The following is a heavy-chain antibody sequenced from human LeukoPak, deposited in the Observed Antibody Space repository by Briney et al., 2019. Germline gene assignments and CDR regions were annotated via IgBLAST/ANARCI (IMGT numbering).Heavy chain of an antibody. Sequence: GESLKISCKVSGYSFTTYWIGWVRQMPGKGLEWMGIIYPGDSDTRYSPSFQGQVIISADKSISTAYLQWSSLKASDTAMYYCARKIAAAGSAFDIWGQGTMVTVSS. CDR2: IYPGDSDT. J-gene: IGHJ3*02. CDR3: ARKIAAAGSAFDI. CDR1: GYSFTTYW. D-gene: IGHD6-13*01. V-gene: IGHV5-51*01.